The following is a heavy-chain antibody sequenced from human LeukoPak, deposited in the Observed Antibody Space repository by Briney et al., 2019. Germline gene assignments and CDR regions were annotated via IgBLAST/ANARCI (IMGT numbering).Heavy chain of an antibody. CDR1: GFTFSSYE. CDR3: ARDSSMLRGPLVIYYFDF. J-gene: IGHJ4*02. CDR2: ISGGGDAT. D-gene: IGHD3-10*01. Sequence: GGSLRLSCAASGFTFSSYEMNWVRQAPGKGLEWVPTISGGGDATYYADSVKGRFTISRDNSKNTLYLQMNSLRVEDTAVYYCARDSSMLRGPLVIYYFDFWGQGTLVTVSS. V-gene: IGHV3-23*01.